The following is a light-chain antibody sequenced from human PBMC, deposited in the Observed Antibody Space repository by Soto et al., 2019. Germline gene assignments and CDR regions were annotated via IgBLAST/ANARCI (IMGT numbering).Light chain of an antibody. Sequence: DIQMTQSPSSLSASVGDRVTITCQASQDISNYLYWYQQKPGKAPKLLIYDASNLETGVPSRFSGSGSGPDFTFTISSLQPEDIEAYYCQQYDNLPFGGGTKVEIK. V-gene: IGKV1-33*01. CDR1: QDISNY. CDR3: QQYDNLP. J-gene: IGKJ4*01. CDR2: DAS.